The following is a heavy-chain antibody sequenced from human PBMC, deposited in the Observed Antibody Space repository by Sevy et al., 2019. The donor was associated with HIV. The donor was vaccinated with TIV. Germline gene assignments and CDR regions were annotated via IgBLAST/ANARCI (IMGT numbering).Heavy chain of an antibody. Sequence: GGSLRLSCTASGFTFGDYAINWFRQAPGKGLEWIGFIRNKGHGGATDYAASVEGRFTISRDDFKNFVYLEMNSLKTEDTALYYCARDKWEPPPYYHRGMDVWGQGTTVTVSS. V-gene: IGHV3-49*03. CDR3: ARDKWEPPPYYHRGMDV. J-gene: IGHJ6*02. CDR2: IRNKGHGGAT. CDR1: GFTFGDYA. D-gene: IGHD1-26*01.